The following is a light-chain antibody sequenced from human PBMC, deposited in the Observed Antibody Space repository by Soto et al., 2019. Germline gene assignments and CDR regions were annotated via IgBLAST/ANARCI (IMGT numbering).Light chain of an antibody. Sequence: EIVLTQSPGTLSLSPGERVTLSCRASESVSSSYLAWYQQKPGQAPRLLIYGASTRATGIPDRFSGSGSGTDFPRTISRREPEDVGVVYCQQDGGSFGPGTIVDIK. CDR1: ESVSSSY. CDR2: GAS. J-gene: IGKJ3*01. V-gene: IGKV3-20*01. CDR3: QQDGGS.